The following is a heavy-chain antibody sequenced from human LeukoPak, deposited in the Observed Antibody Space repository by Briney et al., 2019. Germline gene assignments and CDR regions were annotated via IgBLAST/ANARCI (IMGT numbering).Heavy chain of an antibody. V-gene: IGHV3-30-3*01. CDR1: GFTFSSYA. CDR3: ARDSDDSSASGYFDY. D-gene: IGHD3-22*01. J-gene: IGHJ4*02. Sequence: GGSLRLSCAASGFTFSSYAMHWVRQAPGKGLEWVAVISYDGSNKYYADSVKGRFTISRDNSKNTLYLQMNSLRAEDTAGYYCARDSDDSSASGYFDYWGQGTLVTVSS. CDR2: ISYDGSNK.